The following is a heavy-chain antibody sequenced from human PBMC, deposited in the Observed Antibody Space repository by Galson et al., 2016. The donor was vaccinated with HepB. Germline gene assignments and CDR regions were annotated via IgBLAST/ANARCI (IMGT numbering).Heavy chain of an antibody. CDR3: ASLELQKALFDNWFDP. D-gene: IGHD1-26*01. J-gene: IGHJ5*02. CDR2: IYPGDSDT. Sequence: QSGADVTKPGESLKISCKGSGYRFSSYWIGWVRQVPAKGLEWMGIIYPGDSDTRYSPSFQGQVTISADKSIDTAYLQWTSLKASDTAIYYCASLELQKALFDNWFDPWGQGTLVTVSS. CDR1: GYRFSSYW. V-gene: IGHV5-51*01.